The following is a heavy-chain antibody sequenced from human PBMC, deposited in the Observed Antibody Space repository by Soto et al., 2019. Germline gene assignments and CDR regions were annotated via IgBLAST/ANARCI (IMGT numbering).Heavy chain of an antibody. CDR2: IKSKTDGGTT. V-gene: IGHV3-15*01. CDR3: STEYVDTAVVFDF. J-gene: IGHJ4*01. D-gene: IGHD5-18*01. Sequence: GGALRLSCAASGFTFINAWMSWGRQAPWKGREWGGRIKSKTDGGTTDYAAPGKGRFTISRDDSKNTLYLQMNSLKTEDTAVYYCSTEYVDTAVVFDFWCQGALVTVSS. CDR1: GFTFINAW.